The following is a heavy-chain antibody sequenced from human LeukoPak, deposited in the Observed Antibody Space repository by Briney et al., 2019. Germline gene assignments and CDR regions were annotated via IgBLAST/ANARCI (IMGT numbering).Heavy chain of an antibody. CDR3: ARAGSSGYDWDY. CDR1: GDLFSSNSVV. Sequence: SQTLSLTCAISGDLFSSNSVVWNWIRQSPSRGLEWLGRTYYRSKWYNDYAVSVKGRITINPDTSKNQFSLQLNSVTPEDTAVYYCARAGSSGYDWDYWGQGTLVTVSS. D-gene: IGHD5-12*01. V-gene: IGHV6-1*01. J-gene: IGHJ4*02. CDR2: TYYRSKWYN.